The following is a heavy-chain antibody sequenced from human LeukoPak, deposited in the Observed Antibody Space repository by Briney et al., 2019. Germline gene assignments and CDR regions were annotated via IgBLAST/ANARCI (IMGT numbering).Heavy chain of an antibody. Sequence: GGSLRLSCAASGFTFTNHPMHWVRQASGKRLESVSAISPSGDWAWYADSVKGRFIISRDNSKNTVYLQMGSLRPEDMGVYYCARAFRPASDPHDFYDFWGRGTTVTVSS. J-gene: IGHJ6*02. CDR2: ISPSGDWA. V-gene: IGHV3-64*02. CDR1: GFTFTNHP. D-gene: IGHD3/OR15-3a*01. CDR3: ARAFRPASDPHDFYDF.